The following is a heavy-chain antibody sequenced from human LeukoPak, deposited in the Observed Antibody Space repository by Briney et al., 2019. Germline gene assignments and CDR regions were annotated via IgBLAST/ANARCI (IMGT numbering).Heavy chain of an antibody. Sequence: GGSLRLSCAASGFTFSTFAMSWVRQAPGKGLEWVSYISSSSSYTNYADSVKGRFTISRDNSKNSLYLQMDSLRAEDTAVYYCARDIERVHLWSDYWGQGTLVTVSS. CDR1: GFTFSTFA. CDR2: ISSSSSYT. V-gene: IGHV3-11*05. J-gene: IGHJ4*02. CDR3: ARDIERVHLWSDY. D-gene: IGHD1-1*01.